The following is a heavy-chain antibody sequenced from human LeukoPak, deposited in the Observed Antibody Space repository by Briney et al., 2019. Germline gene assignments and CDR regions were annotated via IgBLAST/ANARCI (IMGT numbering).Heavy chain of an antibody. CDR3: VKDGEYSSSWYDY. CDR1: GFTFSSYA. V-gene: IGHV3-64D*06. CDR2: ISSNGGGT. D-gene: IGHD6-13*01. Sequence: PGGSLRLSCSASGFTFSSYAMHWVRQAPGKGLEYVSAISSNGGGTYYADSVKGRFTISRDNSKNTLYLQVSSLRAEDTAVYYCVKDGEYSSSWYDYWGQGTLVTVSS. J-gene: IGHJ4*02.